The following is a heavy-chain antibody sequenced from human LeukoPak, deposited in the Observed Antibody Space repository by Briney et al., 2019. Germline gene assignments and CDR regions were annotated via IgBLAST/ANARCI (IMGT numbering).Heavy chain of an antibody. V-gene: IGHV3-20*04. Sequence: GGSLRLSCAASGFTFDDYGMSWVRQAPGKGLEWVSGINWNGGSTGYADSVKGRFTISRDNAKNSLYLQINSLRAEDTALYYCAKVNRAYSSSSSLNFDSWGQGTLVTVSS. D-gene: IGHD6-6*01. CDR1: GFTFDDYG. CDR3: AKVNRAYSSSSSLNFDS. CDR2: INWNGGST. J-gene: IGHJ4*02.